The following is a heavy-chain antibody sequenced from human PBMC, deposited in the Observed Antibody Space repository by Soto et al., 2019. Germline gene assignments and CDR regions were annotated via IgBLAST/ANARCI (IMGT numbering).Heavy chain of an antibody. V-gene: IGHV3-73*01. CDR2: IRSKANSYET. Sequence: GGSLRLSCAASGFTFSGSAMHWVRQASGKGLEWVGRIRSKANSYETAYAASVKGRFTISRDDSKNTAYLQMNSLKTEDTAVYYCFGYCSSTSCYRDWYFDLWGRGTLVTVSS. J-gene: IGHJ2*01. CDR3: FGYCSSTSCYRDWYFDL. CDR1: GFTFSGSA. D-gene: IGHD2-2*03.